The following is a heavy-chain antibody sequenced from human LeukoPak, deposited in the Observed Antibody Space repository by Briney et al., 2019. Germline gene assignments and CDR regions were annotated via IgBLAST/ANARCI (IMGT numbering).Heavy chain of an antibody. J-gene: IGHJ4*02. CDR3: ARESQTAGTDY. V-gene: IGHV3-48*03. D-gene: IGHD6-13*01. Sequence: GGSLRLSCAASGFTFSSYEMNWVRQAPGKGLGWVSYISSSGSTIYYADSVKGRFTISRDNAKNSLYLQMNSLRAEDTAVYYCARESQTAGTDYWGQGTLVTVSS. CDR2: ISSSGSTI. CDR1: GFTFSSYE.